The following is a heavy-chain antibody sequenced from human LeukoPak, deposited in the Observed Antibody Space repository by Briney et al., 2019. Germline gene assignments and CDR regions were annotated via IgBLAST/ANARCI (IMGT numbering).Heavy chain of an antibody. CDR1: GYSFQDYW. CDR2: FFPNDSDT. Sequence: GESLKISCKGSGYSFQDYWIGWVGRMPGKGPELMGRFFPNDSDTKYRPSFEGQVTISVDKSISTAYVQWGSLRVSDTAIYYCAKFGIRGCSSSTRCYTSFFYYGMDVWGQGTTVTVSS. V-gene: IGHV5-51*01. J-gene: IGHJ6*02. CDR3: AKFGIRGCSSSTRCYTSFFYYGMDV. D-gene: IGHD2-2*02.